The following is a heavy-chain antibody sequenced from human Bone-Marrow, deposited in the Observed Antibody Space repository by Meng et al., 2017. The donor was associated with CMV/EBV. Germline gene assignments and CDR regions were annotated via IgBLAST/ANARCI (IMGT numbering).Heavy chain of an antibody. CDR3: ARTGGYPNWFDS. Sequence: GESLKISCAASGFTFSSDWMSWVRQAPGKGLEWVANIKQDGSEKYYVDSVKGRFTISRDNAKNSLYLQMNSLRVDDTGVYFCARTGGYPNWFDSWGPGTVVTVSS. CDR1: GFTFSSDW. V-gene: IGHV3-7*01. D-gene: IGHD2-15*01. J-gene: IGHJ5*01. CDR2: IKQDGSEK.